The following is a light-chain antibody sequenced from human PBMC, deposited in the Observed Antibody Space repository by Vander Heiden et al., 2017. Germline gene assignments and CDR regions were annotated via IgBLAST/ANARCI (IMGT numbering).Light chain of an antibody. CDR3: QQRSNWPSYT. V-gene: IGKV3-11*01. J-gene: IGKJ2*01. CDR2: EAS. Sequence: EIVLTQSPATLSLSPGERATLSCRASQSVSSYLAWYQQKPGQAPRLLSYEASNRATGIPARFSGSGSGTDFTLTISSLEPEDFAVYYCQQRSNWPSYTFGQGTKLEIK. CDR1: QSVSSY.